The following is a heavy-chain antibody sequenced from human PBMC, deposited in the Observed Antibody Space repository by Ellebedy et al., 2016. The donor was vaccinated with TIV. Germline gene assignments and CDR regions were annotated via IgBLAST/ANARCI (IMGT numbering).Heavy chain of an antibody. CDR1: GDSISSYY. CDR3: ARHGAGGWYGNMLFDI. Sequence: MPGGSLRLSCTVSGDSISSYYWSWIRQPPGKGLEWIGYIYYSGSTNYNPSLKSRVTISVDTSKNQFSLKLSSVTAADTAVYYCARHGAGGWYGNMLFDIWGQGTMVTVSS. V-gene: IGHV4-59*08. D-gene: IGHD6-19*01. J-gene: IGHJ3*02. CDR2: IYYSGST.